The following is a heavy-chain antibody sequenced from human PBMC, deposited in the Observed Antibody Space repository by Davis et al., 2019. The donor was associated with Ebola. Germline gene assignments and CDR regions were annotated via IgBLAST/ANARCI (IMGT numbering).Heavy chain of an antibody. CDR1: GFTFSDYY. Sequence: GESLKISCAASGFTFSDYYMSWIRQAPGKGLEWVSYISSSSSYTNYADSVKGRFTISRDNAKNSLFLQMNSLRAEDTAVYYCAKDPRAAGYFDYWGQGTLVTVSS. D-gene: IGHD6-13*01. J-gene: IGHJ4*02. CDR3: AKDPRAAGYFDY. V-gene: IGHV3-11*05. CDR2: ISSSSSYT.